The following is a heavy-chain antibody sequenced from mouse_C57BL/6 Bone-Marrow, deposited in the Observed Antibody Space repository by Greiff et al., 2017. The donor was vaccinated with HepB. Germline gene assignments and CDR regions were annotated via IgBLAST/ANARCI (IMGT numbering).Heavy chain of an antibody. CDR2: ISSGGDYI. Sequence: EVKLVESGEGLVKPGGSLKLSCAASGFTFSSYAMSWVRQTPEKRLEWVAYISSGGDYIYYADTVKGRFTISRDNARNTLYLQMSSLKSEDTAMYYCTRDRTTVVATDYFDYWGQGTTLTVSS. J-gene: IGHJ2*01. CDR1: GFTFSSYA. V-gene: IGHV5-9-1*02. CDR3: TRDRTTVVATDYFDY. D-gene: IGHD1-1*01.